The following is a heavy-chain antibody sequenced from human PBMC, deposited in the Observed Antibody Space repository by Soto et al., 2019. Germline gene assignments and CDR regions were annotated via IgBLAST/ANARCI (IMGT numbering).Heavy chain of an antibody. CDR1: GYTFTSYA. Sequence: GASVKVSCKASGYTFTSYAMHWVRQAPGQRLEWMGWINAGNGNTKYSQKFQGRVTITRDTSASTAYMELSSLRSEDTAVYYCARESLVYAITFDYWGQGTLVTVSS. V-gene: IGHV1-3*01. CDR3: ARESLVYAITFDY. J-gene: IGHJ4*02. CDR2: INAGNGNT. D-gene: IGHD2-8*01.